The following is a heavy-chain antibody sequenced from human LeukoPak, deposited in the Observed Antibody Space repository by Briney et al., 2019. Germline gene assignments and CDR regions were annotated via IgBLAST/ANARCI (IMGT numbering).Heavy chain of an antibody. D-gene: IGHD7-27*01. Sequence: SETLSLXCAVSGYSISSAYYWGWIRQPPGKGLEWIGSIYHSGSTYYNPSLKSRVTILVDTSKNQFSLKLSSVTAADTAVYYCARLDWGSGFDYWGQGTLVTVSS. J-gene: IGHJ4*02. CDR1: GYSISSAYY. CDR2: IYHSGST. V-gene: IGHV4-38-2*01. CDR3: ARLDWGSGFDY.